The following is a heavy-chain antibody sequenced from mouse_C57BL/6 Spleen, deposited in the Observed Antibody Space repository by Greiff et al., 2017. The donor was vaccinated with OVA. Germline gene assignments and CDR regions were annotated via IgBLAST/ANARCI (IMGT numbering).Heavy chain of an antibody. V-gene: IGHV3-6*01. CDR2: ISYDGSN. J-gene: IGHJ4*01. CDR1: GYSITSGYY. Sequence: EVKLQESGPGLVKPSQSLSLTCSVTGYSITSGYYWNWIRQFPGNQLEWMGYISYDGSNNYNPSLKNRISITRDTSKNQFFLTLNSVTTEDTATYYCARDRSNYDAMDYWGQGTSVTVSS. CDR3: ARDRSNYDAMDY. D-gene: IGHD2-5*01.